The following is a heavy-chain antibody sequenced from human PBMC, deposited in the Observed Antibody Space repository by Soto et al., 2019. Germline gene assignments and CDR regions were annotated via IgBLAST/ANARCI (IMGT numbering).Heavy chain of an antibody. V-gene: IGHV3-48*03. CDR3: ARDRKLTITIFSYYYGMDV. J-gene: IGHJ6*02. CDR1: GFTFSSYE. CDR2: ISSSGSTI. D-gene: IGHD3-9*01. Sequence: GGSLRLSCATSGFTFSSYEMNWVRQAPGKGLEWVSYISSSGSTIYYADSVKGRFTISRDNAKNSLYLQMNSLRAEDTAVYYCARDRKLTITIFSYYYGMDVWGQGTTVTVSS.